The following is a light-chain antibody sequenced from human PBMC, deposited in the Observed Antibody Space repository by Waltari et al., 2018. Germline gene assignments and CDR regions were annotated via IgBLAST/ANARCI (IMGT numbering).Light chain of an antibody. CDR2: WAS. V-gene: IGKV4-1*01. CDR1: QTVMYFSNNKDY. CDR3: QQYITSPVT. J-gene: IGKJ5*01. Sequence: DIVMTQSPDSLAVSLGETATLHCKSSQTVMYFSNNKDYLAWYQQKPGQPPKLLIYWASTRESGVPDRFSGSGSATNFTLTINSLQAEDVAVYWCQQYITSPVTFGQGTRLEIK.